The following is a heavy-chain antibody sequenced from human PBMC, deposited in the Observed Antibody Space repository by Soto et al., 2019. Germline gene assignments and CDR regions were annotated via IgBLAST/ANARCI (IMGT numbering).Heavy chain of an antibody. CDR3: AIQINGDYTAFDI. J-gene: IGHJ3*02. Sequence: EVQLVESGGGLVKPGGSLRLSCAASGFTFSNYNMNWVSQAPGKRLEWVSSISGSSSYIYYADSLKGRFTISRENAKNSLYMQMNTLRAEDTAVYYCAIQINGDYTAFDIWGQGTLVTVSS. D-gene: IGHD4-17*01. V-gene: IGHV3-21*01. CDR2: ISGSSSYI. CDR1: GFTFSNYN.